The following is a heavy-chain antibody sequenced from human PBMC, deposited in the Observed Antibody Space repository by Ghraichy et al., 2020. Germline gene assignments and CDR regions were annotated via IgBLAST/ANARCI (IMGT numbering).Heavy chain of an antibody. CDR3: AKDFCSSTTCYVFDS. Sequence: GGSLRLSCEASGFSFSSYAMSWVRQTPGKGLEWVSVISGSDGTASYADSVKGRFTISRDNSKNTLYLQMSSLRAEDTAVYYCAKDFCSSTTCYVFDSWGQGTLVTVSS. CDR1: GFSFSSYA. CDR2: ISGSDGTA. J-gene: IGHJ4*02. V-gene: IGHV3-23*01. D-gene: IGHD2-2*01.